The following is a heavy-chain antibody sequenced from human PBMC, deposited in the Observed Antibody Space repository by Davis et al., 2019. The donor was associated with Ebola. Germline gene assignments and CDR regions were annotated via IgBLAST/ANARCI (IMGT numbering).Heavy chain of an antibody. CDR2: IHYGGAT. D-gene: IGHD6-13*01. V-gene: IGHV4-59*11. CDR3: ARDLGSSSWGVDYYYMDV. CDR1: GDSITSHY. Sequence: PSETLSLTCSVSGDSITSHYWTWIRQPPGKGLEWIGQIHYGGATNYNPSLKSRFTISVDTSNNQFSLKLSSVTAADTAVYYCARDLGSSSWGVDYYYMDVWGKGTTVTVSS. J-gene: IGHJ6*03.